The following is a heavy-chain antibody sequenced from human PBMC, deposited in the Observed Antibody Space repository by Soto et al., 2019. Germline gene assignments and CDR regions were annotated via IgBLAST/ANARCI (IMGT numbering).Heavy chain of an antibody. Sequence: HPLTLDWTSAGYGNSVYRCTCSSIKKSPSRGLEWLGRTYYRSKWYNDYAESVKSRITINPDTSKNQFSLHLNSVTPVDAAVYYCVRLIGNSWLDFWGQGTLVTVSS. CDR2: TYYRSKWYN. CDR3: VRLIGNSWLDF. CDR1: GYGNSVYRCT. D-gene: IGHD1-26*01. V-gene: IGHV6-1*01. J-gene: IGHJ5*01.